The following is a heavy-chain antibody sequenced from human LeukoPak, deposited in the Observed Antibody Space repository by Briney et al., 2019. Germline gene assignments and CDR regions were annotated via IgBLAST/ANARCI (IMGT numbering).Heavy chain of an antibody. J-gene: IGHJ1*01. CDR2: ISETSRKT. D-gene: IGHD5-24*01. Sequence: GGYLRLSCAASGFTFNIYAMRWVRQAPGKGLEWVSAISETSRKTYYADSVKGRFTISRDNSKNTLYLQMNGLRDEDTAVYYCVQEARRDGYKLAPVAEHWGQGTLVTVSS. CDR3: VQEARRDGYKLAPVAEH. V-gene: IGHV3-23*01. CDR1: GFTFNIYA.